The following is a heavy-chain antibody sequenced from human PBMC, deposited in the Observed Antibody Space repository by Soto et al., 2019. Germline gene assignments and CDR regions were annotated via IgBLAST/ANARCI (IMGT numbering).Heavy chain of an antibody. Sequence: QVQLVQSGAEVKKPGSSVKVSCKASGGTFSSYAISWVRQAPGQGLEWMGGIIPIFGTANYAQKFQGRVTTTADECTSTGYMELSSLRSEDTAVYYCARDGATVRFMNGNYYYFGMAVWGQGTTVTVSS. D-gene: IGHD3-3*01. V-gene: IGHV1-69*01. CDR1: GGTFSSYA. J-gene: IGHJ6*02. CDR3: ARDGATVRFMNGNYYYFGMAV. CDR2: IIPIFGTA.